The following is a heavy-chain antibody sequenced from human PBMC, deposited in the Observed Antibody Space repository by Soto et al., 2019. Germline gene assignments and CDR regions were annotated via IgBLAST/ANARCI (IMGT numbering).Heavy chain of an antibody. CDR1: GGSISSYY. Sequence: SDTLSLTCTVSGGSISSYYWSWIRQPPGKGLEWIGYIYYSGSTNYNPSLKSRVTISVDTSKNQFSLKLSSVTAADTAVYYCARHFTYNWNDPLLDYWGQGTLVNVSS. CDR3: ARHFTYNWNDPLLDY. V-gene: IGHV4-59*08. D-gene: IGHD1-20*01. J-gene: IGHJ4*02. CDR2: IYYSGST.